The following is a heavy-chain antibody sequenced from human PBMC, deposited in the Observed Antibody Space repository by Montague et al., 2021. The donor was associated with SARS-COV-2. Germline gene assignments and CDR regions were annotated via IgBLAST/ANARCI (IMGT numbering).Heavy chain of an antibody. D-gene: IGHD3-3*01. CDR3: ARDVRYYDFWSGRSQTSPDY. J-gene: IGHJ4*02. V-gene: IGHV4-38-2*02. CDR2: IYHSGST. Sequence: SETLSLTCTVSGYSISSGYYWGWIRQPPGKGLEWIGSIYHSGSTXYNPSLKSRVTISVDTSTNQFSLKLSSVTAADTAVYYCARDVRYYDFWSGRSQTSPDYWGQGTLVTVSS. CDR1: GYSISSGYY.